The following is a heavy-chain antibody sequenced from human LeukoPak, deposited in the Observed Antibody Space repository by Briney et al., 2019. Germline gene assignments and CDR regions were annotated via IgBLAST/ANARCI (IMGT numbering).Heavy chain of an antibody. V-gene: IGHV1-2*02. D-gene: IGHD2-21*01. J-gene: IGHJ4*02. CDR1: GYIFTSYY. Sequence: GASVNVSCKASGYIFTSYYMHWVRQAPGQRLEWMGWINPNTGGTNFAQKFQGRIAMMRATSITTFYMELNSLRSDGTAVYYCARSVSISPMFDYWGQGTLIPVSS. CDR3: ARSVSISPMFDY. CDR2: INPNTGGT.